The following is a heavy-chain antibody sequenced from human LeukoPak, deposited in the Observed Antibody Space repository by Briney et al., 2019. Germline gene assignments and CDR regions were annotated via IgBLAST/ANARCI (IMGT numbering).Heavy chain of an antibody. V-gene: IGHV1-69*04. D-gene: IGHD3-16*01. Sequence: ASVKVSCKASGVTFSSYAISWVRQAPGQGLEWMGMIIPILVIADYAQKFQGRFTITADKSTSTAYTELSSLRSENTAVYYCARWTAGGSALLFDYWGQGTLVTVSA. CDR3: ARWTAGGSALLFDY. J-gene: IGHJ4*02. CDR2: IIPILVIA. CDR1: GVTFSSYA.